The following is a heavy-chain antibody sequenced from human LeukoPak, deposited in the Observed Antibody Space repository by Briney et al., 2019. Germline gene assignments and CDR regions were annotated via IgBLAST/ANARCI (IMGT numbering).Heavy chain of an antibody. CDR3: AKGPRTVRFGDRHKGMFDY. CDR1: GFTFGSYG. V-gene: IGHV3-23*01. J-gene: IGHJ4*02. Sequence: GGSLRLSCAASGFTFGSYGMNWVRQAPGKGLEWVSVISGSGDKSYYTDSVRGRFTVSRDNSKNTVYLQMNSLRAEDTAVYYCAKGPRTVRFGDRHKGMFDYWGQGTLVTVPS. CDR2: ISGSGDKS. D-gene: IGHD3-10*01.